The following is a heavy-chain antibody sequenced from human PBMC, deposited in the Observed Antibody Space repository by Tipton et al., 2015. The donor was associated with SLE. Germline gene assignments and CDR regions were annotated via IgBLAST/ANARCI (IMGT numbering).Heavy chain of an antibody. CDR1: GGSISTNY. V-gene: IGHV4-59*01. CDR2: ISYSGTT. Sequence: TLSLTCIVSGGSISTNYWSWIRQPPGKGLEWIGHISYSGTTNYNPSHKSRVTISVDTSKNQFSLKLNSVTAADTALYFCARGDFAVVDYWGQGTLVTVSS. J-gene: IGHJ4*02. D-gene: IGHD2-15*01. CDR3: ARGDFAVVDY.